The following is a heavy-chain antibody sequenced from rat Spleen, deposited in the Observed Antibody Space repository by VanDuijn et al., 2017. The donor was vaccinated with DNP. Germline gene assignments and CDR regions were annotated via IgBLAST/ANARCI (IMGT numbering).Heavy chain of an antibody. D-gene: IGHD1-11*01. V-gene: IGHV5S13*01. J-gene: IGHJ2*01. CDR3: ATLGGIIYDF. CDR2: ITNSGGST. Sequence: EVQLVESGGGLVQPGRSLKLSCAASGFTFSVYGMAWVRQAPTKGLEWVASITNSGGSTYYRDSVKGRFTISRDNAKSTLYLQMDNLRSEDTATYYCATLGGIIYDFWGQGVLVTVSS. CDR1: GFTFSVYG.